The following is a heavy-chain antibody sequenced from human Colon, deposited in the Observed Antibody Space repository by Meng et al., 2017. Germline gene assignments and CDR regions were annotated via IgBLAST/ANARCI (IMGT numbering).Heavy chain of an antibody. CDR2: IDKSDSIR. CDR3: GRGHWGLDY. J-gene: IGHJ4*02. D-gene: IGHD7-27*01. Sequence: GGSLRLSCAASGFTFIDHYMTWIRQAPGKGREWVSFIDKSDSIRAYADSVKGRFTISRDDAKNILYLQMDSLKVDDTAMYYCGRGHWGLDYWGPGTRVTVSS. CDR1: GFTFIDHY. V-gene: IGHV3-11*01.